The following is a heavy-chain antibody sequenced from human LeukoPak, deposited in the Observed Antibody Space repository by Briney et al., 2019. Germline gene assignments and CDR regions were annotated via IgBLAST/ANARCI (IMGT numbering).Heavy chain of an antibody. CDR2: IYSGGTT. D-gene: IGHD2-2*01. CDR3: ARDSRYCGSTSCYFDY. V-gene: IGHV3-66*02. Sequence: AGGSLRLSCAASGFTVSSNYMSWVRQAPGKGLEWVSLIYSGGTTYYADSVKGRFTISRDSSKNTLYLQMDSPRAGDTAVYYCARDSRYCGSTSCYFDYWGQGTLVTVSS. J-gene: IGHJ4*02. CDR1: GFTVSSNY.